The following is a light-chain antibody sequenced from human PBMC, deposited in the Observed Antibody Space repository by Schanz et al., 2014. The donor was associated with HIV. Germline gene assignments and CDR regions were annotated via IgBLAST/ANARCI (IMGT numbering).Light chain of an antibody. CDR1: SSDVGSYNR. CDR3: SSYAGSNNWVV. Sequence: QSVLTQPPSVSGSPGQSVTISCTGTSSDVGSYNRVSWYQQPPGTAPKLMIYDVSDRPSGVSNRFSGSKSGNTASLTISGLQAEDEADYYCSSYAGSNNWVVFGGGTKLTVL. CDR2: DVS. V-gene: IGLV2-18*02. J-gene: IGLJ2*01.